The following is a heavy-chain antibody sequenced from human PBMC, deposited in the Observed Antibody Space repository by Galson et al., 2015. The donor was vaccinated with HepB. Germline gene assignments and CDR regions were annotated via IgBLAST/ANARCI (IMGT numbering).Heavy chain of an antibody. D-gene: IGHD6-13*01. CDR2: IYYSGST. J-gene: IGHJ4*02. V-gene: IGHV4-39*01. CDR3: ARHSGRYSSKSAPFDY. Sequence: ETLSLTCTVSGSSISSSSYYWGWIRQPPGQGLEWIGSIYYSGSTYYNPSLKSRVTISVDTSKNQFSLKLSSVTAADTAVYYCARHSGRYSSKSAPFDYWGQGTLVTVSS. CDR1: GSSISSSSYY.